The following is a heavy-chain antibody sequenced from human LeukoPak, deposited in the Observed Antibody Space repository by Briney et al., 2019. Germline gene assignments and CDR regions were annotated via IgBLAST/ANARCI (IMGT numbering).Heavy chain of an antibody. CDR1: GYTFTGYY. D-gene: IGHD3-3*01. J-gene: IGHJ3*02. Sequence: ASVKVCCKASGYTFTGYYMHWVRQAPGQGLEWMGWINPDSGGTNYAQKFQGRVTMTRDTSTSTSYMELSRLRSDDSAVYYCARAPDDFWSGRYAFDIWGQGTMVTVSS. CDR2: INPDSGGT. CDR3: ARAPDDFWSGRYAFDI. V-gene: IGHV1-2*02.